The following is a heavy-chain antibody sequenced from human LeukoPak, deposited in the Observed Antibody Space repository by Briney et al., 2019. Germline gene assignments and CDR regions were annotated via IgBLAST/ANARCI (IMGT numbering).Heavy chain of an antibody. CDR1: GYTFTSYG. CDR3: ARGGTYYFDSTGPDAFDI. V-gene: IGHV1-18*01. J-gene: IGHJ3*02. Sequence: ASVKVSCKASGYTFTSYGISWVRQAPGQGLEWMGWISAYNGYTNYAQKLQGRVTVTTDTSTSTAYMELRSLRSDDTAVYFCARGGTYYFDSTGPDAFDIWGQGTMVTVSS. CDR2: ISAYNGYT. D-gene: IGHD3-22*01.